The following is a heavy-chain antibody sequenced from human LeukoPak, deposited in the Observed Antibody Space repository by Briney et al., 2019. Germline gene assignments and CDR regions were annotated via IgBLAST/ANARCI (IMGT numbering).Heavy chain of an antibody. CDR1: GFTFSSYS. Sequence: GGSLRLSCAASGFTFSSYSMNWVRQAPGKGLEWVSSISSSSSYIYYADSVKGRFTISRDNAKNSLYLQMNSLRAEDTAVYYCARDKGYDSGGQKGFDYWGQGTLVTVSS. CDR2: ISSSSSYI. J-gene: IGHJ4*02. CDR3: ARDKGYDSGGQKGFDY. V-gene: IGHV3-21*01. D-gene: IGHD3-22*01.